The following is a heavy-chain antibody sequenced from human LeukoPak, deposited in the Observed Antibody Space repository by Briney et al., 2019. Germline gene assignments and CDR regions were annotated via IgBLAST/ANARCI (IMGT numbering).Heavy chain of an antibody. D-gene: IGHD3-22*01. CDR3: ALGGGYYDSSGYYSAAVT. V-gene: IGHV5-51*01. Sequence: GESLKISCKGSGYSFTSYWIGWERQMPGKGLEWMGIIYPGDSDTRYSPSFQGQVTISADKSISTAYLQWSSLKASDTAMYYCALGGGYYDSSGYYSAAVTWGQGTLVTVSS. J-gene: IGHJ4*02. CDR2: IYPGDSDT. CDR1: GYSFTSYW.